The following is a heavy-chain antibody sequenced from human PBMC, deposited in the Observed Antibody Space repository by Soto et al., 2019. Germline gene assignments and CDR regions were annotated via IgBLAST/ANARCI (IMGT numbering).Heavy chain of an antibody. CDR1: GFTFSDHY. Sequence: EVQLVESGGGLVQPGGSLRLSCAASGFTFSDHYMDWVRQAPGKGLEWVGRSKNKADSYTTEYAASVKGRLTISRDGSKSSLFLQMNSLKTEDTAVYYCTVWGSGNDFGAAWGQGILITVSS. D-gene: IGHD3-10*01. CDR3: TVWGSGNDFGAA. CDR2: SKNKADSYTT. V-gene: IGHV3-72*01. J-gene: IGHJ4*02.